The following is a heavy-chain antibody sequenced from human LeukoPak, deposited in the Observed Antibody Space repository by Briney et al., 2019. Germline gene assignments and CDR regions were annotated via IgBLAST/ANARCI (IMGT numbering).Heavy chain of an antibody. V-gene: IGHV3-23*01. CDR2: ISGSGDGR. CDR3: ASVRSGYPFDY. J-gene: IGHJ4*02. CDR1: GFTFSTNA. Sequence: TGGSLRLSCAASGFTFSTNAMTWVRQAPGKRLEWVSAISGSGDGRYEDSVKGRFTISRDNSKNTLFLQMKSLRAEDTAVYYCASVRSGYPFDYWGQGTLVTVSS. D-gene: IGHD3-3*01.